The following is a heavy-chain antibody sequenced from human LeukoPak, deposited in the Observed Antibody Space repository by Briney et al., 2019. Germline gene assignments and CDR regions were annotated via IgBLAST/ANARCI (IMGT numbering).Heavy chain of an antibody. CDR1: GFIFSSHW. J-gene: IGHJ6*03. D-gene: IGHD3-22*01. Sequence: GGSLRLSCAASGFIFSSHWMSWVRQAPGKGLEWVSYISSSGSTIYYADSVKGRFTISRDNAKNSLYLQMNSLRAEDSAVYYCSRSSTGGYYPHYYYYYYMDVWGKGTTVTVSS. CDR2: ISSSGSTI. CDR3: SRSSTGGYYPHYYYYYYMDV. V-gene: IGHV3-48*03.